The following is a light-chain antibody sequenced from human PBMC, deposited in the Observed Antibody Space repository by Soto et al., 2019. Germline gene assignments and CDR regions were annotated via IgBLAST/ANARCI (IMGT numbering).Light chain of an antibody. V-gene: IGLV4-69*01. CDR1: SGHSSYA. CDR2: LNSDGSH. CDR3: QTWGTGALWV. Sequence: QLVLTQSPSASASLGASVKLTCTLSSGHSSYAIAWHQQQPEKGPRYLMKLNSDGSHSKGDGIPDRFSGSSSGAERYLTISSLQSEDEADYYCQTWGTGALWVFGGGTQLTVL. J-gene: IGLJ7*01.